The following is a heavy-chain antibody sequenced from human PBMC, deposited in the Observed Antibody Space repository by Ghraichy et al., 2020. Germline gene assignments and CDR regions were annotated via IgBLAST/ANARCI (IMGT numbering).Heavy chain of an antibody. D-gene: IGHD2-8*01. CDR3: AHRVHCSHGECFRGDWHFDL. V-gene: IGHV2-5*01. Sequence: SGPTLVQPTQTLTLTCTFTGFSLNTGGVGVGWIRQPPGKALEWLALIYWNDDKNYSPSLKNRLTITKDTSKNQVVLTMTNMDPVDTATYYCAHRVHCSHGECFRGDWHFDLWGRGTLVTVSS. J-gene: IGHJ2*01. CDR1: GFSLNTGGVG. CDR2: IYWNDDK.